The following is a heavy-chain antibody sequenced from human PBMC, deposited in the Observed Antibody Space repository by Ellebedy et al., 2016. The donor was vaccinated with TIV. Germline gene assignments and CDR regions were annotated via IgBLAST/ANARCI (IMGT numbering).Heavy chain of an antibody. CDR1: GFTFTRYW. CDR2: IKFDEIEK. Sequence: PGGSLRLSCAASGFTFTRYWMARLRQAPGKGLEYVAHIKFDEIEKYYADSVKGRFTISRDNARNSLYLQMNSLRVGDTAVYYCARDIVQLPDGDAFDFWGQGTTVTVSS. D-gene: IGHD1-1*01. J-gene: IGHJ3*01. CDR3: ARDIVQLPDGDAFDF. V-gene: IGHV3-7*04.